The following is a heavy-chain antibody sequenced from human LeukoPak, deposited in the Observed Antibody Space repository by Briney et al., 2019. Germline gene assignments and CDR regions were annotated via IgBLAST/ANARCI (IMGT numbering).Heavy chain of an antibody. CDR2: IFPGDSDT. CDR1: GYSFSSYW. D-gene: IGHD1-14*01. J-gene: IGHJ5*02. CDR3: ARQPGSGA. Sequence: GESLKISCKGSGYSFSSYWIAWVRQMPGEGLEWLGIIFPGDSDTRYSPSFQGQVTISADKSINTAYLQWRSLRASDTAMYYCARQPGSGAWGQGTLVTVSS. V-gene: IGHV5-51*01.